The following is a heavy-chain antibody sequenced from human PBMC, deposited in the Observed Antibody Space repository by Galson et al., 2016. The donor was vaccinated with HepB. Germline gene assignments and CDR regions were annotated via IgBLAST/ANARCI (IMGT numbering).Heavy chain of an antibody. V-gene: IGHV3-53*01. CDR2: IYSGGTT. D-gene: IGHD3-16*01. J-gene: IGHJ4*02. CDR1: GGSISTNDYY. Sequence: ETLSLTCTVSGGSISTNDYYWGWVRQPPGKGLEGVSVIYSGGTTFYGDSVKGRFTISRDTSKNTLYLQMNSLRAEDTAVYYCATAPTLGYWGQGTLVTVSS. CDR3: ATAPTLGY.